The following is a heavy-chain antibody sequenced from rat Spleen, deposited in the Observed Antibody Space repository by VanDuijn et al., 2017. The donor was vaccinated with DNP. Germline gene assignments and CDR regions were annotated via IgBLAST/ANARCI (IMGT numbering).Heavy chain of an antibody. CDR3: ARYSGYYWYFDF. CDR2: ISSSGGST. Sequence: EVQLVKSGGDLVQPGRSLKLSCVASGFTFNNYWMTWIRQVPGKGLEWVASISSSGGSTYYPDSVKGRFTISRDDAKNTLYLQRNSLRSEDTATYYCARYSGYYWYFDFWGPGTMVTVSS. J-gene: IGHJ1*01. D-gene: IGHD1-1*01. V-gene: IGHV5-31*01. CDR1: GFTFNNYW.